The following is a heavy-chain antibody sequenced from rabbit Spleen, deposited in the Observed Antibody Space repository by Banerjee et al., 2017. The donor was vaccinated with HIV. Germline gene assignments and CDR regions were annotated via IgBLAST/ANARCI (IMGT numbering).Heavy chain of an antibody. D-gene: IGHD8-1*01. Sequence: QSLEESGGELVKPGASLTLTCTASGFSFSSSDYTCWVRQAPGKGLEWISCIPGSSSGFTYSATWAKGRFTCSKASSTTVTLQMTSLTVADTATYFCARDTGSSFSSYGMDLWGPGTLVTVS. CDR2: IPGSSSGFT. CDR3: ARDTGSSFSSYGMDL. CDR1: GFSFSSSDY. V-gene: IGHV1S40*01. J-gene: IGHJ6*01.